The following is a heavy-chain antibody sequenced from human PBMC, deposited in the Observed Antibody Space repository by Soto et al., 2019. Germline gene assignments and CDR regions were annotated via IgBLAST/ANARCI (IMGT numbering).Heavy chain of an antibody. CDR1: GFSFSSSW. CDR2: INPDGSEK. V-gene: IGHV3-7*05. D-gene: IGHD3-22*01. Sequence: ERQLVESGGYLVQPGGSLRLSCAASGFSFSSSWMSWVRQAAGKGLEWVATINPDGSEKYYVDSVKGRFTISRDNAKNSLYLQMNSLRGEDTAVYYCARKDYYYDTSNAGWFDPWGQGTLVTVSS. J-gene: IGHJ5*02. CDR3: ARKDYYYDTSNAGWFDP.